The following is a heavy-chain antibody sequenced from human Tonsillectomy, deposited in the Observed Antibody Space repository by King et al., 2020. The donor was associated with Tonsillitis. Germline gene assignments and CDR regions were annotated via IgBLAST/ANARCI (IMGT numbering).Heavy chain of an antibody. CDR1: GFTFSDFG. D-gene: IGHD2-15*01. CDR3: ARPGTSGSTWFSFDS. J-gene: IGHJ4*02. CDR2: IWSDRKRK. V-gene: IGHV3-33*03. Sequence: VQLVESGGGVVQPGGSLRLSCVASGFTFSDFGMHWVRQSPGKGLQWVAGIWSDRKRKYYADSLKSRLSISRENSENTLYLQMDSLTTDDTGVYFCARPGTSGSTWFSFDSWGQGSRVIVSS.